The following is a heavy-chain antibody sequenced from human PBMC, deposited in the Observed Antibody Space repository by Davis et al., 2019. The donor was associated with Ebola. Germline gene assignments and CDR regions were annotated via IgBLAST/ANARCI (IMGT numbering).Heavy chain of an antibody. CDR3: ARVRRGGDYFDY. Sequence: SETLSLTCTVSGGSISDYYWNWVRQSPGKGLEWIGYISSSGSTEYNPSLKSRVTISVDTSKNQFSLKLSSVTAADTAVYYCARVRRGGDYFDYWGQGTLVTVSS. J-gene: IGHJ4*02. CDR1: GGSISDYY. V-gene: IGHV4-59*12. D-gene: IGHD2-21*01. CDR2: ISSSGST.